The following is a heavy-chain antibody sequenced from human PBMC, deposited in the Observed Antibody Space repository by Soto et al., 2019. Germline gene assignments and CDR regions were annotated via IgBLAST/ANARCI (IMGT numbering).Heavy chain of an antibody. CDR2: ISYDGSNK. V-gene: IGHV3-30-3*01. Sequence: GGSLRLSCAASGFTFSSYAMHWVRQAPGKGLEWVAVISYDGSNKYYADSVKGRFTISRDNSKNTLYLQMNSLRAEDTAVYYCARDRSAYYFGSGPPYCGMDASGQGSTVTVA. CDR3: ARDRSAYYFGSGPPYCGMDA. CDR1: GFTFSSYA. J-gene: IGHJ6*02. D-gene: IGHD3-10*01.